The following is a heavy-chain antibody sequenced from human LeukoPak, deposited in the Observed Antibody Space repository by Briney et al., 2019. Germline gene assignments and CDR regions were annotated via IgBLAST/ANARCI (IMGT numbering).Heavy chain of an antibody. CDR2: IIPILGIA. Sequence: SVKVSCKASGGTFSSYAISWVRQAPGQGLEWMGRIIPILGIANYAQKFQGRVTITTDESTSTAYMELSSLRFEDTAVYYCARVYSNYELQYWGQGTLVTVSS. J-gene: IGHJ4*02. CDR3: ARVYSNYELQY. D-gene: IGHD4-11*01. CDR1: GGTFSSYA. V-gene: IGHV1-69*04.